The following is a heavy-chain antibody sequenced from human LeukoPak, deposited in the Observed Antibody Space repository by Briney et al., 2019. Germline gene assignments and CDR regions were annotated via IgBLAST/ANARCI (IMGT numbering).Heavy chain of an antibody. D-gene: IGHD1-26*01. CDR2: IYYSGTT. V-gene: IGHV4-39*07. J-gene: IGHJ6*02. Sequence: SETLSLTCTVSGGSISSSSYYWGWIRQPPGKGLEWIGSIYYSGTTYYNPSLKSPVTISVDTSKNQFSLKVSSVTAADTAVYYCARDSGSYYLNYYGMDVWGQGTTVTVSS. CDR3: ARDSGSYYLNYYGMDV. CDR1: GGSISSSSYY.